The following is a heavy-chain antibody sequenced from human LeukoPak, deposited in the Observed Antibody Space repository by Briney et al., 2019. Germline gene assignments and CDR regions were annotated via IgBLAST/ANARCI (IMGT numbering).Heavy chain of an antibody. Sequence: PSETLSLTCTVSGGSISSYYWSWIRQPPGKGLEWIGYIYYSGTTNYNPSLKSRVTISVDTSKNQLSLKLNSVTAADTAVYYCAKDFRGYYYYMDVWGPGTTVTVSS. J-gene: IGHJ6*03. CDR2: IYYSGTT. CDR1: GGSISSYY. CDR3: AKDFRGYYYYMDV. V-gene: IGHV4-59*01. D-gene: IGHD3-10*01.